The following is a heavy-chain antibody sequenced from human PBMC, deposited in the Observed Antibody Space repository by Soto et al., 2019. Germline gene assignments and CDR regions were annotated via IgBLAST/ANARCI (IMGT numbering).Heavy chain of an antibody. CDR3: TTGIATGEVDP. Sequence: QVQLVQSGAEVKKPGASVKISCKASGYTFTRYTMNWVRQAPGQRLEWMGWITPDDGNTKSSQKFQDRVIITTDPSASPAYMDLSRLRSEDTTVNYCTTGIATGEVDPWGQGTLVTVSS. CDR2: ITPDDGNT. CDR1: GYTFTRYT. D-gene: IGHD2-15*01. V-gene: IGHV1-3*01. J-gene: IGHJ5*02.